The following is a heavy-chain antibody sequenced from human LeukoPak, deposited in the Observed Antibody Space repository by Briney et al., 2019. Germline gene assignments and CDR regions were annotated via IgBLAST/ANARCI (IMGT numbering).Heavy chain of an antibody. CDR2: INHSGST. D-gene: IGHD2-2*02. V-gene: IGHV4-34*08. CDR3: AGRDIVVVPAAIPFDY. Sequence: PGGSLRLSCAASGFTFSSHWMSWIRQPPGKGLEWIGEINHSGSTNYNPSLKSRVTISVDTSKNQFSLKLSSVTAADTAVYYCAGRDIVVVPAAIPFDYWGQGTLVTVSS. J-gene: IGHJ4*02. CDR1: GFTFSSHW.